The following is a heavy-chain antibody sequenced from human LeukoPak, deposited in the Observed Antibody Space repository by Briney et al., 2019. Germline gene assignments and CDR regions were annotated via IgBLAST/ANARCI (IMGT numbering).Heavy chain of an antibody. J-gene: IGHJ6*04. D-gene: IGHD2-2*01. CDR2: INHSGTT. CDR1: GGSFSDYY. V-gene: IGHV4-34*01. CDR3: ARGLRLPSRSAPAVPHV. Sequence: SETLSLTCAVYGGSFSDYYWNWIRQPPGKGLEWIGEINHSGTTNYNPSLKSRVTISVDTSKNQFSLRLSAVTAADTAVYYCARGLRLPSRSAPAVPHVWAKGTTVTVSA.